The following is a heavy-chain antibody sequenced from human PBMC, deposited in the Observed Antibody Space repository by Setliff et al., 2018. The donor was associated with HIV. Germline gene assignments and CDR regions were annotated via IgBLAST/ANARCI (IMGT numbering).Heavy chain of an antibody. J-gene: IGHJ4*02. D-gene: IGHD6-6*01. CDR3: AREVVPTSEYHTFDS. V-gene: IGHV1-18*04. CDR1: GYTFTNYG. CDR2: ISGYNSDT. Sequence: PPASVKVSCKASGYTFTNYGISWLRQAPGQGLEWMGWISGYNSDTKYAEKVQGRVTMTTDTSTGTAYMELRSLRSDDTAVYYCAREVVPTSEYHTFDSWGQGSLVTVSS.